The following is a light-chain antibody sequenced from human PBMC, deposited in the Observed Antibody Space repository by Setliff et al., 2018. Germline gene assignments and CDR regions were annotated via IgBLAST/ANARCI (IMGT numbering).Light chain of an antibody. Sequence: QSALTQPAAVSGSPGQSIAISCAGTSSDVGGYNYVSWYHQHPGKAPKLMIYEVTKRPSGVSDRFSGSKSGNTASLTISGLQAEDEADYYCLSYTSKTTHALFAGGTKVTVL. CDR3: LSYTSKTTHAL. CDR2: EVT. V-gene: IGLV2-14*03. J-gene: IGLJ2*01. CDR1: SSDVGGYNY.